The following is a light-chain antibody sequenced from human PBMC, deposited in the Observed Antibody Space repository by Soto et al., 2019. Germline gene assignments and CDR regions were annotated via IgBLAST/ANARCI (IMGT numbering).Light chain of an antibody. CDR1: QSVSSNY. V-gene: IGKV3-20*01. CDR2: GAS. Sequence: VLTQSPGTLSLSPGEIATLSCRASQSVSSNYLAWYQQKPGQAPRLLIYGASSRATGIPVRFSGSGSGTDFTLTISRLEPEDSAVYYCQQYGVSLITFGQGTLLEIK. CDR3: QQYGVSLIT. J-gene: IGKJ5*01.